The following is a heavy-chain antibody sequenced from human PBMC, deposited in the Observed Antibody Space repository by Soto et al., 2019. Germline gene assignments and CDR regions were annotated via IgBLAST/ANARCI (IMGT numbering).Heavy chain of an antibody. D-gene: IGHD2-2*01. CDR2: INSDASHT. CDR1: GFTFSTYW. Sequence: EVQLVESGGGLVQPGGSLRLSCAASGFTFSTYWMHWIRQVPGKGLEWVSRINSDASHTYYADSVKGRFTISRDNAKNPLQLEMNRLRAEDPAVYYCVRDGHCITTRCYGNRFEPWGQGTLVTVSS. J-gene: IGHJ5*02. CDR3: VRDGHCITTRCYGNRFEP. V-gene: IGHV3-74*01.